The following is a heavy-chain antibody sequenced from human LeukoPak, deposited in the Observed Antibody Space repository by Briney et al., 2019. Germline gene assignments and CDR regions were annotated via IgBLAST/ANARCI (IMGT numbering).Heavy chain of an antibody. CDR2: IYYSGST. Sequence: SQTLSLTCTVSGCSISSGGYYWSWIRQHPGKGLEWIGYIYYSGSTYYNPSLKSRVTISVDTSKNQFSLKLSSVTAADTAVYYCARDSGYEYWYFDLWGRGTLVTVSS. CDR3: ARDSGYEYWYFDL. CDR1: GCSISSGGYY. J-gene: IGHJ2*01. V-gene: IGHV4-31*03. D-gene: IGHD5-12*01.